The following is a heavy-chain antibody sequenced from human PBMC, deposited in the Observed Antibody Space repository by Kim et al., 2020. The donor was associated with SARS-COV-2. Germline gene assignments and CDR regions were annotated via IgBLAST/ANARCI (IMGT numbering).Heavy chain of an antibody. D-gene: IGHD3-9*01. V-gene: IGHV3-30-3*01. CDR1: GFTFSSYA. J-gene: IGHJ2*01. CDR2: ISYDGSNK. CDR3: ARDLLSVSDWFEAIGQNWYFDL. Sequence: GGSLRLSCAASGFTFSSYAMHWVRQAPGKGLEWVAVISYDGSNKYYADSVKGRFTISRDNSKNTLYLQMNSLRAEDTAVYYCARDLLSVSDWFEAIGQNWYFDLWCRGTLVTVSS.